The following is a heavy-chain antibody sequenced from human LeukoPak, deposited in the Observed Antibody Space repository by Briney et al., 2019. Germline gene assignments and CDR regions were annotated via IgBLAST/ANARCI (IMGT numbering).Heavy chain of an antibody. J-gene: IGHJ5*02. CDR1: GFTFSSYS. CDR2: ISSSSSYI. V-gene: IGHV3-21*01. CDR3: ARGRQLAGPAP. Sequence: GGSLRLSCAASGFTFSSYSMNWVRQAPGKGLEWVSSISSSSSYIYYADSVKGRFTNSRDNAKNSLYLQMNSLRAEDTAVYYCARGRQLAGPAPWGQGTLVTVSS. D-gene: IGHD6-6*01.